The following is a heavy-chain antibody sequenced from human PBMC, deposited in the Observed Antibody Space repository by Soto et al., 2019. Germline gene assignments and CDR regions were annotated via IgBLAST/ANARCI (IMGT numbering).Heavy chain of an antibody. CDR3: ARRGYYAISAFDI. Sequence: PSETLCLTCTVAGGSIRGSSYYWGWIRQPPGKGLEWIGSIYYSGSTYYNPSLKSRVTISVDMSKNQFSLKLSSVTAADTAVYYCARRGYYAISAFDIWGQGTMVTVSS. D-gene: IGHD2-8*01. J-gene: IGHJ3*02. CDR2: IYYSGST. V-gene: IGHV4-39*01. CDR1: GGSIRGSSYY.